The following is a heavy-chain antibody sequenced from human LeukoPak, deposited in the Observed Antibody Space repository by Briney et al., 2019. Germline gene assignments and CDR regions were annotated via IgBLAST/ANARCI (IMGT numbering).Heavy chain of an antibody. CDR1: GGTFSSYA. CDR2: IIPIFGTA. V-gene: IGHV1-69*05. CDR3: ARGPPATCGGDCYGHFDY. Sequence: VASVKVSCKASGGTFSSYAISWVRQAPGQGLEWMGRIIPIFGTANYAQKFQGRVTITTDESTSTAYMELSSLGSEDTAVYYCARGPPATCGGDCYGHFDYWGQGTLVTVSS. J-gene: IGHJ4*02. D-gene: IGHD2-21*02.